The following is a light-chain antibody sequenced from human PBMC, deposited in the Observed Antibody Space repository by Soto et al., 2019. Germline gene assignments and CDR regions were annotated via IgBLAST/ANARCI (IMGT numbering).Light chain of an antibody. V-gene: IGKV4-1*01. Sequence: DIVMTQSPDSLAVSLGERATINCKSSQSVLYSSNNKNYLAWYQQKPGQPPKLLIYWASTRESGVPDRFSGSGSGTDFTLTISNLQAEDVAVYYCQYGFTLGPGTKVDIK. CDR3: QYGFT. CDR1: QSVLYSSNNKNY. CDR2: WAS. J-gene: IGKJ3*01.